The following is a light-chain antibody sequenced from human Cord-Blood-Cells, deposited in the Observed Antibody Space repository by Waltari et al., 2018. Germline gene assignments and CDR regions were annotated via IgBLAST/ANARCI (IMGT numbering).Light chain of an antibody. CDR1: KLGDKY. Sequence: SYELTQPPSVSVSPGQTASITRSGDKLGDKYACWYQHKPGQSPVLVIYQDSKRPSGIPERFSGSNSGNTATLTISGTQAMDEADYYCQAWDSSTVVFGGGTKLTVL. CDR3: QAWDSSTVV. V-gene: IGLV3-1*01. CDR2: QDS. J-gene: IGLJ2*01.